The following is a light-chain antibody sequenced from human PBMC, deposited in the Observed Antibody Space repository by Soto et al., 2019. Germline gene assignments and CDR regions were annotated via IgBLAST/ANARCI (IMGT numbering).Light chain of an antibody. CDR1: QSVAGN. CDR3: QQRNIWPPVT. J-gene: IGKJ5*01. V-gene: IGKV3-15*01. Sequence: EIVMTQSPATLSVSPGETATLSCRASQSVAGNLAWYQQKPGQPPRLLIYGVSTRATGVPARFSGSGSETDFSLTISSLQIEDFALYYCQQRNIWPPVTFGQGTRLEIK. CDR2: GVS.